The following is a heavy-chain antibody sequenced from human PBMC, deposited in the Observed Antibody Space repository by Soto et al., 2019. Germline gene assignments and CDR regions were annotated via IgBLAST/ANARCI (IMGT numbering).Heavy chain of an antibody. CDR3: ARVSSSSSPPDWFDP. D-gene: IGHD6-6*01. CDR1: GGSISSGGYY. Sequence: QVQLQESGPGLVKPSQTLSLTCTVSGGSISSGGYYWSWIRQHPGKGLEWIGYIYYSGSTYYNPSLKSRVTISVDTSKNQFSLKLSSVTAADTAVYYCARVSSSSSPPDWFDPWGQGTLVTVSS. V-gene: IGHV4-31*03. CDR2: IYYSGST. J-gene: IGHJ5*02.